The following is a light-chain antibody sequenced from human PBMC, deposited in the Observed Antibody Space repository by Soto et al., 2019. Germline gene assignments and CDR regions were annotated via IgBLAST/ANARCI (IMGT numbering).Light chain of an antibody. CDR3: QSYDSSLRVL. J-gene: IGLJ2*01. CDR2: GNN. CDR1: SSNIGAGYD. Sequence: VLTQPPSVSGAPGQRVTISCIGTSSNIGAGYDVHWYQHLPGTAPRLLIYGNNNRPSGVPDRFSGSKSGTSASLAITGLQAEDGADYYCQSYDSSLRVLFGEGTKLTVL. V-gene: IGLV1-40*01.